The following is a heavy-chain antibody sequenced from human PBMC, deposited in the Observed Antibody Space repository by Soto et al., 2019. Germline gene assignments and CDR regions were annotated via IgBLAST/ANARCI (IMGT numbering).Heavy chain of an antibody. D-gene: IGHD3-22*01. CDR1: GGSISSSSYY. CDR2: IYYSGST. CDR3: ARRGETYYYDSSGYYWYSDL. J-gene: IGHJ2*01. V-gene: IGHV4-39*01. Sequence: PSETLSLTCTVSGGSISSSSYYWGWIRQPPGKGLEWIGSIYYSGSTYYNPSLKSRVTISVDTSKNQFSLKLSSVTAADTAVYYCARRGETYYYDSSGYYWYSDLWGRGTLVPVSS.